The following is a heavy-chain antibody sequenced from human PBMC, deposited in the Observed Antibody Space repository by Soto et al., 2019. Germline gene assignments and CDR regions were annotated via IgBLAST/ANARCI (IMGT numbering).Heavy chain of an antibody. D-gene: IGHD5-18*01. Sequence: PGWSLRLSCSASVFALSSYWMHWCRQAPGKGLVWVSRINMAGTAINYAGSVKGRFTISRDNAKNTLFLQMNSLRDDDTAMYYCVRGNDGYGVFDYWGQGALVTVSS. CDR2: INMAGTAI. J-gene: IGHJ4*02. CDR3: VRGNDGYGVFDY. V-gene: IGHV3-74*01. CDR1: VFALSSYW.